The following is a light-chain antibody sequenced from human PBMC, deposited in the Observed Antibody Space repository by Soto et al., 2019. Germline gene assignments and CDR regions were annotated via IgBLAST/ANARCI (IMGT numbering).Light chain of an antibody. J-gene: IGLJ2*01. CDR2: EVS. CDR3: SSYAGSNNFDVV. V-gene: IGLV2-8*01. CDR1: SSDVGGDNY. Sequence: QSALSQPPSASGSPGQSVTISCTGTSSDVGGDNYVSWYQQHPGKAPKLMIYEVSKQPSGVPDRFSGSKSGNTASLTVSGLQAEDEADYYCSSYAGSNNFDVVFGGGTKVTVL.